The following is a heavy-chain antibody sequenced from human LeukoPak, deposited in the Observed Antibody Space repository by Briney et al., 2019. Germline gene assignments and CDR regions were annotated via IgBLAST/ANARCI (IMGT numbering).Heavy chain of an antibody. CDR2: IYQSGST. CDR1: GASVSSGGYS. D-gene: IGHD3-10*01. V-gene: IGHV4-30-2*01. J-gene: IGHJ3*02. Sequence: SETLSLTCAVSGASVSSGGYSRSWIRQPPGEGLEWIGYIYQSGSTYYNPSLESRITISVHKSKNQYSLKLTSVTASDAAIYYCADRSGYDAFDIWGQGTRVTVSS. CDR3: ADRSGYDAFDI.